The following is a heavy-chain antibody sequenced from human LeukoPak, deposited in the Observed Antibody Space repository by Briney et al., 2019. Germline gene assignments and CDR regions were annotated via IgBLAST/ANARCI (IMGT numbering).Heavy chain of an antibody. CDR1: GNTLTELS. J-gene: IGHJ2*01. CDR2: FDPEDGET. V-gene: IGHV1-24*01. Sequence: ASVKVSCKVSGNTLTELSMHWVRQAPGKGLEWMGGFDPEDGETIYAQKFQGRVTMTEDTSTDTAYMELSSLRSEDTAVYYCATAAEGYSGWYLYSNWYFDLWGRGTLVTVSS. CDR3: ATAAEGYSGWYLYSNWYFDL. D-gene: IGHD6-19*01.